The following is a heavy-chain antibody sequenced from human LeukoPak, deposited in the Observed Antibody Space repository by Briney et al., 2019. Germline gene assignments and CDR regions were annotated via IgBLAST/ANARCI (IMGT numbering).Heavy chain of an antibody. CDR1: GFTFNTYG. D-gene: IGHD3-10*01. V-gene: IGHV3-48*04. CDR2: ISSSGSTI. CDR3: ARPRMVRGVIPTH. Sequence: PGGSLRLSCAASGFTFNTYGMSWVRQAPGKGLEWVSYISSSGSTIYYADSVKGRFTISRDNAKNSLYLQMNSLRAEDTAVYYCARPRMVRGVIPTHWGQGTLVTVSS. J-gene: IGHJ4*02.